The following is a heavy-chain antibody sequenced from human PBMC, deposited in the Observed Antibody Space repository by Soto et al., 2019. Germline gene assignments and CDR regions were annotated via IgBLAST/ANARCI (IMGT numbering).Heavy chain of an antibody. D-gene: IGHD2-21*02. CDR3: ARGGDWQFDY. J-gene: IGHJ4*02. CDR2: IYYSGST. CDR1: GGSISSYY. V-gene: IGHV4-59*01. Sequence: SETLSLTCTVSGGSISSYYWSWIRQPPGKGLEWIGYIYYSGSTNYNPSLKSRVTILVEKSKNQFSLKLSSMTAADTAVYYCARGGDWQFDYWGQGTLVTVS.